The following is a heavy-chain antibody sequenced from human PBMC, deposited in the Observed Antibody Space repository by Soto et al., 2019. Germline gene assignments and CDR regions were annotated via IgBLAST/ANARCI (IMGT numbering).Heavy chain of an antibody. CDR3: ARVSSPMADYYYYYMDV. CDR2: IYYSGST. V-gene: IGHV4-31*03. CDR1: GGSISSGGYY. D-gene: IGHD3-10*01. Sequence: QVQLQESGPGLVKPSQTLSLTCTVSGGSISSGGYYWSWIRQHPGKGLEWIGYIYYSGSTYYNPSLNGRLTISVDTSKNQFSLKLSSVTAADTAVYYCARVSSPMADYYYYYMDVWGKGTTVTVSS. J-gene: IGHJ6*03.